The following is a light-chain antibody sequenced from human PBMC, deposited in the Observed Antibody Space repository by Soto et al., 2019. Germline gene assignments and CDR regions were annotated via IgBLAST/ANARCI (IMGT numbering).Light chain of an antibody. CDR3: QQYETFSGT. Sequence: DIQMTQSPSTLSASVGDRVTIPCRASEGVSSWLAWYQKKPGKAPKLLIYAASTLQSGVPSRFSGSGSGTKFTLTIASLQPDDFATYYCQQYETFSGTFGPGTKVDIK. J-gene: IGKJ1*01. CDR1: EGVSSW. CDR2: AAS. V-gene: IGKV1-5*01.